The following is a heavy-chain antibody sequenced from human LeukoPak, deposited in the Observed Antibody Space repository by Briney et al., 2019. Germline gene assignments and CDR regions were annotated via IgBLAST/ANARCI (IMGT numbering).Heavy chain of an antibody. J-gene: IGHJ6*02. CDR2: VYTSGST. CDR3: ARDCSGGSCYSYYYGMDV. D-gene: IGHD2-15*01. V-gene: IGHV4-4*07. Sequence: SETLSLTCTVSGGSISSYYWSWIRQPAGKGLEWIGRVYTSGSTNYNPSLKSRVTISVDTSKNQFSLKLSSVTAADTAVYYCARDCSGGSCYSYYYGMDVWGQGTTVTVSS. CDR1: GGSISSYY.